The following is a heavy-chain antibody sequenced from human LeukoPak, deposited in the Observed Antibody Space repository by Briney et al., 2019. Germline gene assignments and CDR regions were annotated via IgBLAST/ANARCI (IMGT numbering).Heavy chain of an antibody. V-gene: IGHV3-48*03. CDR1: GXTFSSYE. Sequence: GGSLRLSCTASGXTFSSYEMNWVRQAPGKGLEWVSYSSSGSPMYYADSAKGRFTISRDNAKNSLYLQMNNLRAEDTAVYYCARGGYDLGAGTYGYGLDVWGQGTTVTVSS. D-gene: IGHD3-10*01. J-gene: IGHJ6*02. CDR3: ARGGYDLGAGTYGYGLDV. CDR2: SSSGSPM.